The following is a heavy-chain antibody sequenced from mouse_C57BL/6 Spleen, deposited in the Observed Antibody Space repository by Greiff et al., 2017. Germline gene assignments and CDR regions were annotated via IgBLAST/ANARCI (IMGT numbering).Heavy chain of an antibody. Sequence: VQLQQPGAELVRPGSSVKLSCKASGYTFTSYWMHWVKQRPIQGLEGIGNIDPSDSDTHYNQTSKDKATLTVDKSSSTAYMQLSSLTSEDSAVYYCARASTGHWYFDVWGTGTTVTVSS. CDR2: IDPSDSDT. J-gene: IGHJ1*03. V-gene: IGHV1-52*01. CDR3: ARASTGHWYFDV. D-gene: IGHD2-1*01. CDR1: GYTFTSYW.